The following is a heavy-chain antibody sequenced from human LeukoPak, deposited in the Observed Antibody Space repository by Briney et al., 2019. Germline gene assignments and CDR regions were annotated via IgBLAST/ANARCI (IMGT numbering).Heavy chain of an antibody. J-gene: IGHJ4*02. CDR2: ISSSSSYI. CDR3: ARGNWNDY. D-gene: IGHD1-1*01. V-gene: IGHV3-21*01. Sequence: GGSLRLSCAASGFTFSTYSMNWVRQAPGKGLEWVSSISSSSSYIYYADSVEGRFTVSRDNAKDSLYLQMNSLRAEDTAVYYCARGNWNDYWGQGTLVTVSS. CDR1: GFTFSTYS.